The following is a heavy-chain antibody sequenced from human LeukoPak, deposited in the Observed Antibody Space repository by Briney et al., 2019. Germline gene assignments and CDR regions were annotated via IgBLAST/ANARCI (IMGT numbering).Heavy chain of an antibody. CDR1: GGSFSGYY. CDR3: ARGQGTVTTH. V-gene: IGHV4-34*01. Sequence: PSETLSLTCAVSGGSFSGYYWTWIRQPPGKGLEWIGEINHSGSANYNPSLMSRVTVSLDTSKNHFSLNLSSVTAADTAVYYCARGQGTVTTHWGQGTLVTVSS. CDR2: INHSGSA. D-gene: IGHD4-11*01. J-gene: IGHJ4*02.